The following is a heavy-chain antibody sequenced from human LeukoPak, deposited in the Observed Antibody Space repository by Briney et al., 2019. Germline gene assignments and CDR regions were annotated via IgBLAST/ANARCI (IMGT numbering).Heavy chain of an antibody. V-gene: IGHV3-21*01. CDR2: ISSSSSFI. CDR1: GLTFSSYS. CDR3: ARVMGAWFGNPDY. J-gene: IGHJ4*02. D-gene: IGHD3-10*01. Sequence: PGGSLRLSCAASGLTFSSYSMNWVREAPGKGLEWVSSISSSSSFIYYADSVKGRFTISRDNAKNSLYLQMNSLRAEDTAVYYCARVMGAWFGNPDYWGQGTLVTVSS.